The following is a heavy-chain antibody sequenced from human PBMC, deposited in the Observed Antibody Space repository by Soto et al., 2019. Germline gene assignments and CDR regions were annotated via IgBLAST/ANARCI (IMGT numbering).Heavy chain of an antibody. CDR3: ARVLFSSTTCYFPDWFDP. CDR1: GGSISSGANY. V-gene: IGHV4-31*03. J-gene: IGHJ5*02. CDR2: IYYSGSA. D-gene: IGHD2-2*01. Sequence: QVQLQESGPGLVKPSQTLSLTCTVSGGSISSGANYWSRVRQGPGKGLEWIGNIYYSGSAYYNPSLKSRLTMSVDTSKNILSLKLTSVTAVDTAVYCCARVLFSSTTCYFPDWFDPWGQGTLVIVSS.